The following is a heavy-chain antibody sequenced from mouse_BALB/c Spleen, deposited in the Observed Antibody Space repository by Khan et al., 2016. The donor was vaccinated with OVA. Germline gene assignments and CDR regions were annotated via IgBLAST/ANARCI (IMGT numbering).Heavy chain of an antibody. CDR2: IYPGDGDT. Sequence: QVQLQQSGAELARPGASVKLSCKASGYTFTRYWMLWVKQRPGQGLEWIGAIYPGDGDTKYTHKFKGKATLTADKSSSSAYMQLSSLASEDSAVYYCASHYGYYFDYWGQGTTLTVSS. CDR1: GYTFTRYW. V-gene: IGHV1-87*01. CDR3: ASHYGYYFDY. J-gene: IGHJ2*01. D-gene: IGHD2-2*01.